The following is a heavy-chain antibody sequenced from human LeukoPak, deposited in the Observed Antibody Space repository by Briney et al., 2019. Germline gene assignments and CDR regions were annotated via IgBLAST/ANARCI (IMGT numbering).Heavy chain of an antibody. CDR3: ARRYDFWSGYYTYYFGY. CDR2: IYHSGST. V-gene: IGHV4-38-2*01. Sequence: SETLSLTCAVSGYSISSGYYWGWIRQPPGKGLEWIGSIYHSGSTYYNPSLKSRVTISVDTSKNQFSLKLSSVTAADTAVYYCARRYDFWSGYYTYYFGYWGQGTLVTVSS. CDR1: GYSISSGYY. J-gene: IGHJ4*02. D-gene: IGHD3-3*01.